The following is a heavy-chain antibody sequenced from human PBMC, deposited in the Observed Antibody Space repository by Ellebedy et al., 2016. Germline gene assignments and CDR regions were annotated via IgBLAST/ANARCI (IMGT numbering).Heavy chain of an antibody. CDR1: GFIFSNYW. J-gene: IGHJ4*02. Sequence: GESLKISXAASGFIFSNYWINWVRQAPGKGLEWVANIKQDGSEKYYVDSVKGRFTISRDNAKTSVYLQINSLTAEDTAVYYCARGSGWLHDYWGQGTLVIVSS. CDR3: ARGSGWLHDY. V-gene: IGHV3-7*04. D-gene: IGHD6-19*01. CDR2: IKQDGSEK.